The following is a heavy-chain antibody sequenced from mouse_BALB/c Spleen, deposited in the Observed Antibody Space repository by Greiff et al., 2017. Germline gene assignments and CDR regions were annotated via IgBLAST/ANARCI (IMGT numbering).Heavy chain of an antibody. V-gene: IGHV5-6-3*01. D-gene: IGHD1-1*02. CDR3: AREVALYWYFDV. CDR2: INSNGGST. J-gene: IGHJ1*01. Sequence: EVHLVESGGGLVQPGGSLKLSCAASGFTFSSYGMSWVRQTPDKRLELVATINSNGGSTYYPDSVKGRFTISRDNAKNTLYLQMSSLKSEDTAMYYCAREVALYWYFDVWGAGTTVTVSS. CDR1: GFTFSSYG.